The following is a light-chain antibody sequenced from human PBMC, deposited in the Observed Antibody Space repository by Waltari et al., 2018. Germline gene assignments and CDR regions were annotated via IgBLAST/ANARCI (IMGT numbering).Light chain of an antibody. Sequence: EIVLTQSPAILSFSPGERATLSCRASQSVGTYLAWYQQRPGQSPRLLIYDASNRATGIPARFTGSGSETDFTLTISSLQPEDFAVYYCQQRRNWPLTCGGGTRVQI. J-gene: IGKJ4*01. CDR3: QQRRNWPLT. CDR2: DAS. V-gene: IGKV3-11*01. CDR1: QSVGTY.